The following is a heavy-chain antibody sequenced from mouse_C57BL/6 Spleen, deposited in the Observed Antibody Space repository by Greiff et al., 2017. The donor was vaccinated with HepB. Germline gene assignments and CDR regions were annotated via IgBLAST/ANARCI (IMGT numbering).Heavy chain of an antibody. J-gene: IGHJ4*01. Sequence: VQLQQPGAELVKPGASVKLSCKASGYTFTSYWMHWVKQRPGQGLEWIGMIHPNSGSTNYNEKFKSKATLTVDKSSSTAYMQLSSLTSEDSAVYYCARARIYYGNYRAMDYWGQGTSVTVSS. CDR2: IHPNSGST. CDR1: GYTFTSYW. V-gene: IGHV1-64*01. D-gene: IGHD2-1*01. CDR3: ARARIYYGNYRAMDY.